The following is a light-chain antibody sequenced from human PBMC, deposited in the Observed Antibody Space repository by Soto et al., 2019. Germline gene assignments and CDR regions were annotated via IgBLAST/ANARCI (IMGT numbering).Light chain of an antibody. CDR2: GAS. V-gene: IGKV3-20*01. CDR1: QSVSSSY. CDR3: QQYGSPPT. Sequence: EIVLTQSPGTLSLSPGERATLPCRASQSVSSSYLAWYQQKPGQAPRLLIYGASSRATGIPDRFSGSGSGTDFTLTISRLEPEDFAVYYCQQYGSPPTFGQGTKVDIK. J-gene: IGKJ1*01.